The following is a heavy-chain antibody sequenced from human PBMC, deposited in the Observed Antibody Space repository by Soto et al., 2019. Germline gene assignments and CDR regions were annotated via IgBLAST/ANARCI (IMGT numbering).Heavy chain of an antibody. CDR3: ARQTRGYCSSTSCGRFDY. V-gene: IGHV4-59*08. D-gene: IGHD2-2*01. CDR2: IYYSGST. J-gene: IGHJ4*02. CDR1: GGSISSYY. Sequence: PSETLSLTCTVSGGSISSYYWSWIRQPPGKGLEWIGYIYYSGSTNYNPSLKSRVTISVDTSKNQFSLKLSSVTAADTAVYYCARQTRGYCSSTSCGRFDYWGQGTLVTVSS.